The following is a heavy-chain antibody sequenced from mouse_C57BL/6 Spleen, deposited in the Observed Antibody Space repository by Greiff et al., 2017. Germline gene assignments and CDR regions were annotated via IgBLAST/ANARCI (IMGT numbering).Heavy chain of an antibody. CDR3: ARSNYDDGGDWFAD. CDR1: GYTFTSYW. J-gene: IGHJ3*01. CDR2: IDPSDSYT. Sequence: QVQLKQPGAELVMPGASVKLSCKASGYTFTSYWMHWVKQRPGKGLEWIGDIDPSDSYTNYNQKFKGKSTLTVDQSSSTAYMQLSSLTSEDAAYYYCARSNYDDGGDWFADWGQGTLVTVSA. D-gene: IGHD2-4*01. V-gene: IGHV1-69*01.